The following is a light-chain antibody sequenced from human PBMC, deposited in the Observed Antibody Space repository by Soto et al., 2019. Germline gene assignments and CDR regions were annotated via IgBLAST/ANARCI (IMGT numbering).Light chain of an antibody. J-gene: IGLJ1*01. Sequence: QSALTQPASVAGSPGQSITISCTGTSSDVGGYDYVSWYQQHPGKAPKLIIYEVNNRPSGVSHRFSGSKSGNTASLTISGLQAEDEADYYCSSYAGSSTDVFGTGTKLTVL. CDR2: EVN. V-gene: IGLV2-14*01. CDR3: SSYAGSSTDV. CDR1: SSDVGGYDY.